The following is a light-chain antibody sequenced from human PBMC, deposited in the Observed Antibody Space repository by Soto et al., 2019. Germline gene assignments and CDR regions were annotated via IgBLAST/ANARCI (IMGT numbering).Light chain of an antibody. CDR1: QNIGNN. V-gene: IGKV3-15*01. CDR2: GAS. CDR3: HQYNFWPT. Sequence: EIVMTQSPDTLSVSPGEGATLSCRASQNIGNNLAWYQQKPGQAPRLLIHGASTRATGIPARFSGSGSGTEFTLTISSLQSEDFAVYYCHQYNFWPTFGQGTKVDIK. J-gene: IGKJ1*01.